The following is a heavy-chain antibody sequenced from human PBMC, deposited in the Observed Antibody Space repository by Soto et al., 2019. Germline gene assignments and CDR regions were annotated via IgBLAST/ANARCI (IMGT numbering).Heavy chain of an antibody. CDR1: GYTFTSFG. V-gene: IGHV1-18*01. J-gene: IGHJ4*02. CDR2: ISAYNGDT. Sequence: QVQLVQSGGEVKKPGASVKVSCKASGYTFTSFGITWVRQAPGHGLEWMGWISAYNGDTKYAQKVQGRVTMPTDTATNTDHMKLRSLRPDDTAVYYCARGGDSYGADYWGQGTLVTVSS. CDR3: ARGGDSYGADY. D-gene: IGHD5-18*01.